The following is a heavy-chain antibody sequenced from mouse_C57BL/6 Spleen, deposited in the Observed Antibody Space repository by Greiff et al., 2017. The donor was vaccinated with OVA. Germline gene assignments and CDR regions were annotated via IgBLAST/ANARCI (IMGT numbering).Heavy chain of an antibody. CDR3: ARVYYGNYEAMDY. V-gene: IGHV5-17*01. D-gene: IGHD2-1*01. CDR1: GFTFSDYG. Sequence: EVQLVESGGGLVKPGGSLKLSCAASGFTFSDYGMHWVRQAPEKGLEWVAYISSGSSTIYYADTVKGRFTISRDNAKNTLFLQMPSLRSEDTAMYYCARVYYGNYEAMDYWGQGTSVTVSS. J-gene: IGHJ4*01. CDR2: ISSGSSTI.